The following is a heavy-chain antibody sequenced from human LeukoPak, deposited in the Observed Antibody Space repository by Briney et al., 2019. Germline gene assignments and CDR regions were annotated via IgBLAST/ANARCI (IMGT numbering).Heavy chain of an antibody. CDR3: ARTADHYYYYYGMDV. CDR1: GGSISSGGYY. J-gene: IGHJ6*02. Sequence: PSQTLSLTCTVSGGSISSGGYYWSWIRQHPGKGLEWIGYIYYSGSTYYNPSLKSRVTISADTSKNQFSLKLSSVTAADTAVYYCARTADHYYYYYGMDVWGQGTTVTVSS. CDR2: IYYSGST. V-gene: IGHV4-31*03.